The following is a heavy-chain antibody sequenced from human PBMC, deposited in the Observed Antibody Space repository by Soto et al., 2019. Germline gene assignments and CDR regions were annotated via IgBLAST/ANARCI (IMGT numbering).Heavy chain of an antibody. CDR3: ARGSKIRFIYSSSSSFDY. CDR2: MNPNSGNT. V-gene: IGHV1-8*01. D-gene: IGHD6-6*01. J-gene: IGHJ4*02. CDR1: GYTFTSYD. Sequence: QVQLVQSGAEVKKPGASVKVSCKASGYTFTSYDINWVRQATGQGLEWMGWMNPNSGNTGYAQKFQGRVTMTRNTSISKAYMELSSLRSEDKAVYYCARGSKIRFIYSSSSSFDYWGQGTLVTVSS.